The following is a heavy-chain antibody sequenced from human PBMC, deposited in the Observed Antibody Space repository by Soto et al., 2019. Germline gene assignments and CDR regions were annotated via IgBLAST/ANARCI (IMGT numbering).Heavy chain of an antibody. V-gene: IGHV3-11*01. CDR1: GFTFSFYY. D-gene: IGHD1-1*01. Sequence: QVQLVESGGGLVKPGGSLRLSCAASGFTFSFYYMSWIRQAPGKGLEWVSYISSSGNSMFYADSVKGRFTISRDDAKNSLYLQMDSLRADDTAVYYCAKAGERAFYHGLDVWGQGTTVTVSS. J-gene: IGHJ6*02. CDR3: AKAGERAFYHGLDV. CDR2: ISSSGNSM.